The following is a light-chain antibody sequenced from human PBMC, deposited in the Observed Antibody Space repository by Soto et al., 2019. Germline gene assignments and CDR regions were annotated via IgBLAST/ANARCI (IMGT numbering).Light chain of an antibody. Sequence: QSALTQPASMSGSPGQSITLSCTGTSSDIGDYDYVSWYQRHPGKVPKLIIYDVNNRPSGVSDRFSGSKSGNTASLTISGLQAEDEADYYCTSYSSGSTHVVFGGGTKLTVL. V-gene: IGLV2-14*03. CDR1: SSDIGDYDY. CDR2: DVN. CDR3: TSYSSGSTHVV. J-gene: IGLJ2*01.